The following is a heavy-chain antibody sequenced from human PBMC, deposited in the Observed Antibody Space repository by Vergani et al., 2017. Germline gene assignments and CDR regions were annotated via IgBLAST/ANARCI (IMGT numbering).Heavy chain of an antibody. CDR2: INPSGGST. V-gene: IGHV1-46*01. J-gene: IGHJ6*03. CDR1: GYTFTRHY. Sequence: QVQLVQSGAEVKKSGASVKVSCKASGYTFTRHYMHWVRQAPGQGLEWMGIINPSGGSTSYAQKFQGRVTMTRDTSTSTVYMRLSSRRAEDTAVYYCARDGQEDFWSGPGDYYYYMDVWGKGTTVTVSS. D-gene: IGHD3-3*01. CDR3: ARDGQEDFWSGPGDYYYYMDV.